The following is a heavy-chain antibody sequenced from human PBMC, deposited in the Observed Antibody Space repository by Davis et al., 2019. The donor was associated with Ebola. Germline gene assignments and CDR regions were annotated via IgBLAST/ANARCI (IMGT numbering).Heavy chain of an antibody. CDR2: ISSSSSYT. V-gene: IGHV3-11*06. CDR1: GFTFSDYY. D-gene: IGHD4-17*01. J-gene: IGHJ6*02. CDR3: ARGRRDGDYDLYGMDV. Sequence: PGGSLRLSCAASGFTFSDYYMSWIRQAPGKGLEWVSYISSSSSYTNYADSVKGRFTISRDNAKNSLYLQMNSLRAEDTAVYHCARGRRDGDYDLYGMDVWGQGTTVTVSS.